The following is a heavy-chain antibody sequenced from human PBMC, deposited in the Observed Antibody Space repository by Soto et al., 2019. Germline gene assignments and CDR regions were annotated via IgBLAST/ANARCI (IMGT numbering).Heavy chain of an antibody. V-gene: IGHV1-18*01. Sequence: AAVKVSCKACGCTFNLYGITWVRQAPGQGLEWMGWISGFNGNTNYAADLQGRVTMTTDTSTSTAYMELRGLRSDDTAVYYCARIGVSSGHESPDFDSWGQGTLVTVSS. CDR1: GCTFNLYG. D-gene: IGHD3-16*01. J-gene: IGHJ4*02. CDR2: ISGFNGNT. CDR3: ARIGVSSGHESPDFDS.